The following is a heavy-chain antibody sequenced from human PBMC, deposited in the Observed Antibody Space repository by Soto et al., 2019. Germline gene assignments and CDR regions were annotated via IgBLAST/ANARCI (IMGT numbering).Heavy chain of an antibody. V-gene: IGHV3-15*07. D-gene: IGHD2-15*01. CDR3: TTYSYMTNIIVGFDY. Sequence: EVHLVESGGGLVKPGGSLRLSCAASGFIFSNAWINWVRQAPGKGLEWVGRVKSKTDGGTTDFAAPVKGRFAISRDDSKNMVYLEMNSLKTEDTALYCSTTYSYMTNIIVGFDYWGHGTLVTVYS. CDR1: GFIFSNAW. J-gene: IGHJ4*01. CDR2: VKSKTDGGTT.